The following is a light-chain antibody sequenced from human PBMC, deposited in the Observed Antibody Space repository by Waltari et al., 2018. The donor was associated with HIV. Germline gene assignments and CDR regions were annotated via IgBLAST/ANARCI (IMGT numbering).Light chain of an antibody. CDR2: GVY. CDR3: CSYVPVREFVV. CDR1: DSVPPGHNY. Sequence: QSALTQPAAVSGSPGQSIVISCSGLDSVPPGHNYVSWYHQVPGTFPQLLIFGVYKRPSGISSRFSASRSGDTASLTISDLQADDDGDYYCCSYVPVREFVVFGGGTKVTVL. J-gene: IGLJ2*01. V-gene: IGLV2-23*02.